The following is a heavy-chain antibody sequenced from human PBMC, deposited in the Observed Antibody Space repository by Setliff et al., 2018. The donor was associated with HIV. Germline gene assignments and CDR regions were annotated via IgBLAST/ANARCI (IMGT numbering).Heavy chain of an antibody. CDR2: IIPMFGTS. CDR1: GGTFSGYA. Sequence: RASVKVSCKASGGTFSGYAISWVRQAPGQGLEWMGRIIPMFGTSNHAQKFQGRLTITADKSTNTAYMELRSLRSEDTAVYYCARDSLPPPQQYYDFWSGLDYWGQGTLVTAPQ. CDR3: ARDSLPPPQQYYDFWSGLDY. V-gene: IGHV1-69*06. D-gene: IGHD3-3*01. J-gene: IGHJ4*02.